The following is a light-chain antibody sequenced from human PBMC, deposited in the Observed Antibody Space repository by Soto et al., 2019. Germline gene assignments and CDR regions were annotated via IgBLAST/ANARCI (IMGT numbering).Light chain of an antibody. J-gene: IGLJ2*01. Sequence: QTVVTQPPSASGTPGQRVTISCSGSTSNIGSNTVNWYQHLPGTAPKLLIFNNNQRPSGVPDRFSGSKSVTSASLAISGLQSEDEADYYCASWDDSLNGVVFGGGTKLTVL. CDR3: ASWDDSLNGVV. V-gene: IGLV1-44*01. CDR1: TSNIGSNT. CDR2: NNN.